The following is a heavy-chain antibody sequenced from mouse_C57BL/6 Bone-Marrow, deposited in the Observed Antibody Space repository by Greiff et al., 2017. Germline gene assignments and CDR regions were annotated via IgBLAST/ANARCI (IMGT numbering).Heavy chain of an antibody. CDR2: IHPNSGST. V-gene: IGHV1-64*01. D-gene: IGHD2-2*01. Sequence: QVQLQQPGAELVKPGASVKLSCKASGYTFTSYWMHWVKQRPGQGLEWIGMIHPNSGSTNYNEKFKSKATLTVDKSSSTAYMQLSSLTSEDSAVXYCARVGLRRRGYYFDYWGQGTTLTVSS. CDR1: GYTFTSYW. CDR3: ARVGLRRRGYYFDY. J-gene: IGHJ2*01.